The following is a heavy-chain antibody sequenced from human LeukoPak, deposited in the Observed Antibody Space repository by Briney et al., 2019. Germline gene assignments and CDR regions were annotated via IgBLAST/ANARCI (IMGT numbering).Heavy chain of an antibody. CDR2: IYPGDSDT. Sequence: GESLKISCKGSGYSFTTHWIGWVRQMPGKGLEWMGIIYPGDSDTRYSPSFQGQVTISADKSISTAYLQWSSLKASDTAMYYCARRAEYYYDSSGYPSPGAFDIWGQGTMVTVSS. V-gene: IGHV5-51*01. CDR3: ARRAEYYYDSSGYPSPGAFDI. J-gene: IGHJ3*02. D-gene: IGHD3-22*01. CDR1: GYSFTTHW.